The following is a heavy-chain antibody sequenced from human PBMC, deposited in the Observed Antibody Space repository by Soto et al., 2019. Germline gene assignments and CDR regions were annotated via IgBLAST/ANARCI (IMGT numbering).Heavy chain of an antibody. J-gene: IGHJ5*02. V-gene: IGHV4-34*01. CDR2: VHYKGIT. CDR3: AGRAAVLRGPWFDP. D-gene: IGHD1-26*01. CDR1: GGSFSGYY. Sequence: SETLSLTCAVYGGSFSGYYWSWIRQPPGKGLEWIGYVHYKGITNYNPSLESRVTISIDTSKKQFSLKMSSVTTADTAVYYCAGRAAVLRGPWFDPWGQGTLVTVSS.